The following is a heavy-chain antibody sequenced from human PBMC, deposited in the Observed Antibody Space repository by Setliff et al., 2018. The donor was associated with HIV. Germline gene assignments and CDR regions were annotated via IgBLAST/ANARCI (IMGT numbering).Heavy chain of an antibody. CDR2: INTSGGSA. Sequence: ASVKVSCKASGYTFTSYPMHWVRQAPGQGLEWMGVINTSGGSAGYAEKFRGRVTMTRDTSTSTVYMDLRNLRSEDTAVYYCARNQGDSGGWYAGDYWGHGTLVTAPQ. V-gene: IGHV1-46*01. J-gene: IGHJ4*01. D-gene: IGHD6-19*01. CDR3: ARNQGDSGGWYAGDY. CDR1: GYTFTSYP.